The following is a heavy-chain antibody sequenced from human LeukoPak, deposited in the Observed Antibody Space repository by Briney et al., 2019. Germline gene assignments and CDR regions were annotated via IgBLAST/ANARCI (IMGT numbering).Heavy chain of an antibody. V-gene: IGHV4-39*07. CDR3: ARDQGTIILGYFDY. J-gene: IGHJ4*02. CDR2: IYYTGST. CDR1: GGSFSSSNYN. D-gene: IGHD3-22*01. Sequence: PSETLSLTCTVSGGSFSSSNYNWGWIRQPPGKGLEWIGTIYYTGSTYYNPSLKSRVTTSVDTSKKHFSLKLNSVTAADTAVYYCARDQGTIILGYFDYWGQGTLVTVSS.